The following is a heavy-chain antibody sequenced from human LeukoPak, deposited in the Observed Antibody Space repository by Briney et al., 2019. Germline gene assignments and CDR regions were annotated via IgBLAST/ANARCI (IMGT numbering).Heavy chain of an antibody. CDR3: ARGRLPRMGGKWFDP. CDR2: ISSSSSTI. D-gene: IGHD1-26*01. V-gene: IGHV3-48*01. Sequence: GGSLRLSCAASGFTFSSYSMTWVRQAPGKGLEWVSYISSSSSTIYYADSVKGRFTISRDNAKNSLYLQMNSLRSEDTAVYYCARGRLPRMGGKWFDPWGQGTLVTVSS. J-gene: IGHJ5*02. CDR1: GFTFSSYS.